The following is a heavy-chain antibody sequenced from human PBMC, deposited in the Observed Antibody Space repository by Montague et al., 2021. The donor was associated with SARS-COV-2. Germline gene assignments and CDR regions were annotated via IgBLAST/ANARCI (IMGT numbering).Heavy chain of an antibody. CDR3: ARGAGYSYGVDY. Sequence: SETLSLTCTVSGASVSSGSHYWIWIRQPPGKGLEFIGYIYYSGSSEYNPSLKSRVTISVDTSTNQVSLKVSSVTAADSAVYFCARGAGYSYGVDYWGQGTLVIVSS. V-gene: IGHV4-61*01. CDR2: IYYSGSS. CDR1: GASVSSGSHY. D-gene: IGHD5-18*01. J-gene: IGHJ4*02.